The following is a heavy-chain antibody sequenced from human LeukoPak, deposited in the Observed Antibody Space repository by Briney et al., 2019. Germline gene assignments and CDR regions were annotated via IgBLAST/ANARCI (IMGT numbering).Heavy chain of an antibody. CDR2: ISYDGSNK. Sequence: PGRSLRLSCAASGFTFSSYAMHWVRQAPGKGLEWVAVISYDGSNKYYADSVKGRFTISRDNSKNTLYLQMNSLRAEDTAVYYCARSDSSCWRWFDYWGQGTLVTVSS. V-gene: IGHV3-30*04. J-gene: IGHJ5*01. D-gene: IGHD6-13*01. CDR3: ARSDSSCWRWFDY. CDR1: GFTFSSYA.